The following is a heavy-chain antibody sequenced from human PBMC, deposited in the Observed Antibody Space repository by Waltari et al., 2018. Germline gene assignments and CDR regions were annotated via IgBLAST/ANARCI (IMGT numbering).Heavy chain of an antibody. Sequence: EVQLLESGGGLVQPGGSLRLSCAASGFTFSSYAMSWVRQAPGRGLAWVSAISGSGGSTYYADSVKGRFTISRDNSKNTLYLQMNSLRAEDTAVYYCAKKVGVSSGWTDWGQGTLVTVSS. CDR1: GFTFSSYA. V-gene: IGHV3-23*01. CDR2: ISGSGGST. D-gene: IGHD6-19*01. CDR3: AKKVGVSSGWTD. J-gene: IGHJ4*02.